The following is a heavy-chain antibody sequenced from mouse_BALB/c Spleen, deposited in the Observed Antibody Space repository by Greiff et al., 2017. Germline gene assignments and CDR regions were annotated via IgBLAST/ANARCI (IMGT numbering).Heavy chain of an antibody. J-gene: IGHJ3*01. CDR2: IDPENGDT. CDR1: GFNIKDYY. D-gene: IGHD2-3*01. V-gene: IGHV14-4*02. CDR3: NAWRLLPFAY. Sequence: VQLQQSGAELVRSGASVKLSCTASGFNIKDYYMHWVKQRPEQGLEWIGWIDPENGDTEYAPKFQGKATMTADTSSNTAYLQLSSLTSEDTAVYYCNAWRLLPFAYWGQGTLVTVSA.